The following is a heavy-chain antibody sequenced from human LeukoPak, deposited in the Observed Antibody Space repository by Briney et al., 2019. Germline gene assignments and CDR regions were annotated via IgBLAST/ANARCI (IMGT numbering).Heavy chain of an antibody. D-gene: IGHD4-11*01. V-gene: IGHV3-30*03. J-gene: IGHJ5*02. CDR3: ARPYDYSNYPKRNWFDP. Sequence: PPGGSLRLSCAASGFTFSSYGMHWVRQAPGKGLEWVAVISHDGSNKYYADSVKGRFTISRDNSKNTLYLQMNSLRAEDTAVYYCARPYDYSNYPKRNWFDPWGQGTLVTVSS. CDR2: ISHDGSNK. CDR1: GFTFSSYG.